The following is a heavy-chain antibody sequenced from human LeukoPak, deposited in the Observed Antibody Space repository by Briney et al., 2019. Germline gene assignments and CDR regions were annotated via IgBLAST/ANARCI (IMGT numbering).Heavy chain of an antibody. V-gene: IGHV1-46*01. D-gene: IGHD3-22*01. CDR2: INPSGGST. J-gene: IGHJ1*01. CDR3: ARGIRGDYYDSSGYFQH. CDR1: GYTCTSYY. Sequence: ASVKVSCKASGYTCTSYYMHWVRQAPGQGLEWMGIINPSGGSTSYAQKFQGRVTMTRDTSTSTVYMELSSLRSEDTAVYYCARGIRGDYYDSSGYFQHWGQGTLVTVSS.